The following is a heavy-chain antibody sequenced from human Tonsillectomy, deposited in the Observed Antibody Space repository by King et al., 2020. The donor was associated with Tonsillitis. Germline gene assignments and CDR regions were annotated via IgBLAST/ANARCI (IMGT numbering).Heavy chain of an antibody. CDR2: IYPGDSDP. D-gene: IGHD5-12*01. J-gene: IGHJ4*02. CDR1: GYSFTSYW. V-gene: IGHV5-51*01. Sequence: QLVQSGAEVKKPGESLKIPCKGSGYSFTSYWIGWVRQMPGKGLEWMGIIYPGDSDPRYSPSFQGQVTISVDNSITTAYLQWSTLKASDTAMYFCARGVGYDQGHHYFDYWGQGTLVTVSS. CDR3: ARGVGYDQGHHYFDY.